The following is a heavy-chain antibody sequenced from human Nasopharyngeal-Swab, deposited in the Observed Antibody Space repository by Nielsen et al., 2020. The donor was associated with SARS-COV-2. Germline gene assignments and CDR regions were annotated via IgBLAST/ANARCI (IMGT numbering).Heavy chain of an antibody. V-gene: IGHV4-59*01. D-gene: IGHD6-19*01. CDR1: GCSISSYY. J-gene: IGHJ6*03. Sequence: SETLSLTCTVSGCSISSYYWSWIRQPPGKGLEWIGYIYYSGSTNYNPSLKSRVTISVDTSKNQFSLKLSSVTAADTAVYYCARDGYSSGWYGRDYYYMDVWGKGTTVTVSS. CDR3: ARDGYSSGWYGRDYYYMDV. CDR2: IYYSGST.